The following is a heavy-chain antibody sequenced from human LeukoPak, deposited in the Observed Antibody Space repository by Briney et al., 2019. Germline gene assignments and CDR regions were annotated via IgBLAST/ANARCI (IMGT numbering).Heavy chain of an antibody. CDR1: GYTFTGYY. D-gene: IGHD4-23*01. CDR2: INPNSGGT. J-gene: IGHJ4*02. V-gene: IGHV1-2*02. Sequence: ASVKVSCKASGYTFTGYYMHWVRQAPGQGLEWMGWINPNSGGTNYAQKFQGRVTMTRDTSISTAYMELSRLRSDDTAVYYCARQGYSGHSQGAADYWGQGTLVTVSS. CDR3: ARQGYSGHSQGAADY.